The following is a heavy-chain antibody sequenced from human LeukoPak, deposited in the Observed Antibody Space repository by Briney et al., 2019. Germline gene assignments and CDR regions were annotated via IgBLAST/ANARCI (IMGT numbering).Heavy chain of an antibody. CDR1: GGSISSYY. J-gene: IGHJ4*02. V-gene: IGHV4-59*01. Sequence: SETLSLTCTVSGGSISSYYWSWIRQPPGKGLEWIGYIYYSGSTNYNPSLKSRVTISVDTSKNQFSLKLSSVTAADTAVYYCARVRLYSSGSLFDYWGQGTLVTVSS. CDR3: ARVRLYSSGSLFDY. CDR2: IYYSGST. D-gene: IGHD6-19*01.